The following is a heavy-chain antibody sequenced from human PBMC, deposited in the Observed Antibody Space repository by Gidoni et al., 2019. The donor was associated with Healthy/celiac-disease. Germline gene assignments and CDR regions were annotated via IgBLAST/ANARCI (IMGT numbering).Heavy chain of an antibody. CDR2: ISSSSSYI. CDR1: GFTFSSYS. J-gene: IGHJ4*02. CDR3: ARGDCSGGSCHDY. D-gene: IGHD2-15*01. Sequence: EVQLVESGGGLVKPGGSLRLSCAASGFTFSSYSMNWVRQAPGKGLEWVSFISSSSSYIYYADSVKGRFTISRDNAKNSLYLQMNSLRAEDTAVYYCARGDCSGGSCHDYWGQGTLVTVSS. V-gene: IGHV3-21*01.